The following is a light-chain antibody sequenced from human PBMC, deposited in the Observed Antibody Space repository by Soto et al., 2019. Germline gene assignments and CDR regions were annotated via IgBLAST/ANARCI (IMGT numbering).Light chain of an antibody. Sequence: DIQLTHSPSFLSASVGDRVTITCRASQGINSYLAWYQQKPGKAPKLLIYAASTLQSGVPSRFSGSGSGKEFTLTISSLQPEDFATYYCQQLKRNQITYGQGKRLEIX. CDR2: AAS. CDR3: QQLKRNQIT. J-gene: IGKJ5*01. CDR1: QGINSY. V-gene: IGKV1-9*01.